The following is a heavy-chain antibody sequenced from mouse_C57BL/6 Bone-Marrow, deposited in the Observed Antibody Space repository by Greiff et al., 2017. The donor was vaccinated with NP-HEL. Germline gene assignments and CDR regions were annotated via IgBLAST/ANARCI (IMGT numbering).Heavy chain of an antibody. CDR3: ARGAYDSNDGRPYYYAMDY. Sequence: VQLQQPGAELVKPGASVKLSCKASGYTFTSYWMHWVKQRPGRGLEWIGRIDPNSGGTKYNEKFKSKATLTLDKPSSPAYMQRSSLTSEDSAVYYGARGAYDSNDGRPYYYAMDYWGQGTSVTVSA. CDR1: GYTFTSYW. D-gene: IGHD2-5*01. CDR2: IDPNSGGT. V-gene: IGHV1-72*01. J-gene: IGHJ4*01.